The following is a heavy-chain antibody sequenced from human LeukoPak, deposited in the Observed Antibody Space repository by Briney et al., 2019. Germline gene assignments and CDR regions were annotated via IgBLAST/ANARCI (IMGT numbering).Heavy chain of an antibody. D-gene: IGHD2-21*01. CDR1: GYTFTGYY. V-gene: IGHV1-2*02. CDR2: INPNSGGT. J-gene: IGHJ5*02. Sequence: ASVKVSCKASGYTFTGYYMHWVRQAPGQGLEWMGWINPNSGGTNYAQKFQGRVTMTRDTSISTAYMELSRLRSDDTAVYYCARESARTLLDQDLRFDPWGQGTLVTVSS. CDR3: ARESARTLLDQDLRFDP.